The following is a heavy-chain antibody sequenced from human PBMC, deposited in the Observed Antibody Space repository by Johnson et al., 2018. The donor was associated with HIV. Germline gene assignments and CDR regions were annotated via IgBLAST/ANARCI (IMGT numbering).Heavy chain of an antibody. Sequence: VQLVESGGGFVKPGGRLRLSCAASGFTFNSYWMTSVRDAPGTGLEWVADIKHGGTDIYYLASSKGRFTISRDNAKKSLYLQMNSLRAEDTAVYYCASCSSWFGVDAFDIWGQGTMVTVSS. CDR3: ASCSSWFGVDAFDI. V-gene: IGHV3-7*02. D-gene: IGHD6-13*01. CDR2: IKHGGTDI. J-gene: IGHJ3*02. CDR1: GFTFNSYW.